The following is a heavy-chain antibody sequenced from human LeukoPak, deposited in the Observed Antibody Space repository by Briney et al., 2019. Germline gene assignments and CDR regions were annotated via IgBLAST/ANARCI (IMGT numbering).Heavy chain of an antibody. V-gene: IGHV3-7*04. J-gene: IGHJ4*02. CDR1: GFTFSNSW. CDR3: ARGGESRAMLHQ. CDR2: IRLDGSEK. Sequence: PGGSLRLSCAASGFTFSNSWMNWVRQAPGKGLEWVANIRLDGSEKDCVDSVKGRFTISRDNAKNSLYLQMNSLRVEDTALYYCARGGESRAMLHQWGQGTLVTVSS. D-gene: IGHD3-16*01.